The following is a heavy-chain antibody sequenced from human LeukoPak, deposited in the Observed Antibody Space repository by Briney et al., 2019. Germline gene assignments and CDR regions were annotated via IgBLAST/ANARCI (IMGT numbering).Heavy chain of an antibody. CDR3: ARDTGYSSSWYFAWYFDL. V-gene: IGHV4-39*07. CDR2: IYYSGST. J-gene: IGHJ2*01. D-gene: IGHD6-13*01. CDR1: GGSISSGSYY. Sequence: PSETLSLTCTVSGGSISSGSYYWGWIRLPPGKGLGWIGSIYYSGSTYYNPSLKSRVTISVDTSKNQFSLKLSSVTAADTAVYYCARDTGYSSSWYFAWYFDLWGRGTLVTVSS.